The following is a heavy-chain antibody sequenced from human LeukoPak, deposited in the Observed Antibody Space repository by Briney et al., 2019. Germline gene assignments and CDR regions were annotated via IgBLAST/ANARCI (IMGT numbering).Heavy chain of an antibody. J-gene: IGHJ3*02. CDR2: INPNSGGT. V-gene: IGHV1-2*04. D-gene: IGHD6-19*01. CDR1: GYTFTGYY. Sequence: ASVKVSCKSSGYTFTGYYIHWVRQAPGQGLEWMGWINPNSGGTNYAQKFQGWVTMTRDTSISTAYMELSRLRSDDTAVYYCARGIIAVAGTYAFDIWGQGTMVTVSS. CDR3: ARGIIAVAGTYAFDI.